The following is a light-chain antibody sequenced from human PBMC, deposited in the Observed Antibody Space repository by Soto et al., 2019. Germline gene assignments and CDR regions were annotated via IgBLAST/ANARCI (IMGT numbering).Light chain of an antibody. CDR2: KAS. CDR1: QTISSW. CDR3: QHYNSYSEA. V-gene: IGKV1-5*03. Sequence: DIQMTQSPSTLSGSVGDRVTITCRASQTISSWLAWYQQKPGKAPKLLIYKASTLQSGVPSRFSGSGSGTGFTLTISSLQPDDFATYYCQHYNSYSEAFGQGTKVDIK. J-gene: IGKJ1*01.